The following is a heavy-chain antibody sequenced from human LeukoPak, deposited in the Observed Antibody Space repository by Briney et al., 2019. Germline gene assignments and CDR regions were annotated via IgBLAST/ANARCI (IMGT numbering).Heavy chain of an antibody. Sequence: GGSLRLSCAASGFTVSSNYMSWVRQAPGKGLEWVSVIYSGGSTYYADSVKGRFTISRDSSKNALYLQMNSLRAEDTAVYYCATPGDYYDSRSIWGQGTMVTVSS. CDR1: GFTVSSNY. CDR3: ATPGDYYDSRSI. D-gene: IGHD3-22*01. J-gene: IGHJ3*01. CDR2: IYSGGST. V-gene: IGHV3-53*01.